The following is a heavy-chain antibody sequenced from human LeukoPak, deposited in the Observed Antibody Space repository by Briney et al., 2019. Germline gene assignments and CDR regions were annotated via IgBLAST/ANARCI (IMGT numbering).Heavy chain of an antibody. CDR2: ISVYNGNT. J-gene: IGHJ4*02. V-gene: IGHV1-18*04. CDR3: ARSHRYYGSGSYSTIDS. D-gene: IGHD3-10*01. Sequence: ASVRVSCKASGYTITSYGISWVRQAPGQGLEWMGWISVYNGNTNYAQKFQGRVAMTTDTSTSTAYMELRSLRSDDTAIYYCARSHRYYGSGSYSTIDSWGQGTLVTVSS. CDR1: GYTITSYG.